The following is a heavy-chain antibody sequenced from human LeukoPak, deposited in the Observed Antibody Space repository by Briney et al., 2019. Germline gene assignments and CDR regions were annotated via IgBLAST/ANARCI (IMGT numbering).Heavy chain of an antibody. CDR1: GGSISSSNW. J-gene: IGHJ4*02. CDR3: AREEKELVYYFDY. V-gene: IGHV4-4*02. D-gene: IGHD2-8*02. CDR2: IYHSGST. Sequence: SGTLSLTCAVSGGSISSSNWWSWVRQPPGKGLEWIGEIYHSGSTNYNPSLKSRVTISVDKSKNQFSLKLSSVTAADTAVYYCAREEKELVYYFDYWGQGTLVTVSS.